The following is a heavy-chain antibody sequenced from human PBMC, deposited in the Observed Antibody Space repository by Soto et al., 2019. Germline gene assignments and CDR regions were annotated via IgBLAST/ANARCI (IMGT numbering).Heavy chain of an antibody. CDR1: GGSISSSSYY. Sequence: SETLSLTCTVSGGSISSSSYYWGWIRQPPGKGLEWIGSIYYSGSTYYNPSLKSRVTISVDTSKNQFSLKLSSVTAADTAVYYCASRLFTFGGVIVTSVLDAFDIWGQGTMVTVSS. CDR3: ASRLFTFGGVIVTSVLDAFDI. D-gene: IGHD3-16*02. J-gene: IGHJ3*02. CDR2: IYYSGST. V-gene: IGHV4-39*01.